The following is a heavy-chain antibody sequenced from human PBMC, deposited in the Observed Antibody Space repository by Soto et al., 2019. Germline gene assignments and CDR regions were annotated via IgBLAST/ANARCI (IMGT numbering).Heavy chain of an antibody. CDR3: ARGGGSGSPYNWLDP. CDR2: IWYDGDNK. CDR1: GFTFSSYG. D-gene: IGHD3-10*01. J-gene: IGHJ5*02. Sequence: QVQLVESGGGVVQPGRSLRLSCAASGFTFSSYGMHWVRQAPGKGLEWVAVIWYDGDNKHYADSVKGRFTISRDNSKNPLHLQMNSLRAEDTAVYYCARGGGSGSPYNWLDPWGQGTLVTVSS. V-gene: IGHV3-33*01.